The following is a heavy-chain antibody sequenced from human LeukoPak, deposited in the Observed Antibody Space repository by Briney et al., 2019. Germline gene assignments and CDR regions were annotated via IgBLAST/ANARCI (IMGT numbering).Heavy chain of an antibody. D-gene: IGHD3-3*01. V-gene: IGHV3-20*04. CDR2: INWHGYST. CDR3: AREAENDLLAIDY. Sequence: GGSLRLSCAASGFTFDEYGMSWVRQAPGKGLEWVSGINWHGYSTDYADSLKGRFTISRDNAKNSLYLQMNSLRAEDTAVYYCAREAENDLLAIDYWGQGTLVTVSS. J-gene: IGHJ4*02. CDR1: GFTFDEYG.